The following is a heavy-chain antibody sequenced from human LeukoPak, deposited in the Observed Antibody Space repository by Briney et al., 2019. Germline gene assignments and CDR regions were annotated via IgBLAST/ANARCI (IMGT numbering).Heavy chain of an antibody. D-gene: IGHD5-12*01. V-gene: IGHV1-18*01. CDR2: ISAYNGNT. CDR3: AADIVATMGPAFDI. Sequence: ASVKVSCRASGYTFTSYGISWVRQAPGQGLEWMGWISAYNGNTNYAQKLQGRVTMTTDTSTSTAYMELRSLRSDDTAVYYCAADIVATMGPAFDIWGQGTMVTVSS. J-gene: IGHJ3*02. CDR1: GYTFTSYG.